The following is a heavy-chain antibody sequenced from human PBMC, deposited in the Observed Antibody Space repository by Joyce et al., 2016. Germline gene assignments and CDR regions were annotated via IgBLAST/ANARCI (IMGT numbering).Heavy chain of an antibody. V-gene: IGHV3-74*01. CDR3: ARDLEFSSGWPDY. D-gene: IGHD6-19*01. CDR2: INIDGTNT. Sequence: EVQLVESGGALVQPGGSLRLSCTASGFIFHRYWRHWLRQAPGEGLMWVSRINIDGTNTRYAGSVKGRFTISRDNAKNTLYLEMHNLSPDDTAMYYCARDLEFSSGWPDYWGQGTPVTVSS. J-gene: IGHJ4*02. CDR1: GFIFHRYW.